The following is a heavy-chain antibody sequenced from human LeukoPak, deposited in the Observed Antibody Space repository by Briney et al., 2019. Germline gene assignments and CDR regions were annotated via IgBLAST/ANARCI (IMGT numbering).Heavy chain of an antibody. CDR3: VRNWAFMPGEVIVMTPPDY. CDR2: INHSGNT. CDR1: SGSIRSYY. Sequence: SETLSLTCTVSSGSIRSYYWSWIRQPPGKGLEWIGYINHSGNTKDNPSLKSRVTISVDTSKNQFSLKMTSVTAADTAVYYCVRNWAFMPGEVIVMTPPDYWGQGTLVTVSS. D-gene: IGHD3-16*02. V-gene: IGHV4-59*08. J-gene: IGHJ4*02.